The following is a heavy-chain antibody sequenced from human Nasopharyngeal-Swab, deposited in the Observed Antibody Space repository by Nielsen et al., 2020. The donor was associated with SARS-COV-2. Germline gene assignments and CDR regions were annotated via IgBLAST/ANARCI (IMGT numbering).Heavy chain of an antibody. CDR2: FDPEDGET. V-gene: IGHV1-24*01. J-gene: IGHJ5*02. D-gene: IGHD1-26*01. CDR3: ATGTVVGATGWFDP. Sequence: WVRQAPGQGLEWMGGFDPEDGETIYAQKFQGRATMTEDTSTDTAYMELSSLRSEDTAVYYCATGTVVGATGWFDPWGQGTLVTVSS.